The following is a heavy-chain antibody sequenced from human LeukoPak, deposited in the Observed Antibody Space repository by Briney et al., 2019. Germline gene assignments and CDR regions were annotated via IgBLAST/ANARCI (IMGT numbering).Heavy chain of an antibody. CDR1: GGSISSYY. CDR3: ARRSGYDSLDY. V-gene: IGHV4-59*01. J-gene: IGHJ4*02. Sequence: PSETPSLTCTVSGGSISSYYWSWIRQPPGKGLEWIGYIYYSGSTNYNPSLKSRVTISVDTSKNQFSLKLSSVTAADTAVYYCARRSGYDSLDYWGQGTLVTVSS. D-gene: IGHD5-12*01. CDR2: IYYSGST.